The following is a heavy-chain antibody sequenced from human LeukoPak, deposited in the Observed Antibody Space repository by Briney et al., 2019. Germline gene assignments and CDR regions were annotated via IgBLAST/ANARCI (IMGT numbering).Heavy chain of an antibody. Sequence: SETLSLICTVSGGSIRNHFWTWIRQPAGKGLEWFGHIYIGLYTSGTTNYNPSLKSRVTISVDTSKNQFSLKLSSVTAADTAVYYCARGMAVRGVINVRYWFDPWGQGTLVTVSS. V-gene: IGHV4-4*07. CDR1: GGSIRNHF. J-gene: IGHJ5*02. CDR3: ARGMAVRGVINVRYWFDP. D-gene: IGHD3-10*01. CDR2: IYIGLYTSGTT.